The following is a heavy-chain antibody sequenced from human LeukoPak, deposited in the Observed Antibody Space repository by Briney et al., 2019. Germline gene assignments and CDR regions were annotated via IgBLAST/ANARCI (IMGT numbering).Heavy chain of an antibody. V-gene: IGHV4-34*01. CDR2: INHSGST. CDR3: ARVIDSSGYEGIDY. D-gene: IGHD3-22*01. J-gene: IGHJ4*02. Sequence: SETLSLTCAVYGGSFSGYYWSWIRQPPGKGLEWIGEINHSGSTNYNPSLKSRVTISVDTSKNQFSLKLSSVTAADTAVYYCARVIDSSGYEGIDYWGQGTLVTVSS. CDR1: GGSFSGYY.